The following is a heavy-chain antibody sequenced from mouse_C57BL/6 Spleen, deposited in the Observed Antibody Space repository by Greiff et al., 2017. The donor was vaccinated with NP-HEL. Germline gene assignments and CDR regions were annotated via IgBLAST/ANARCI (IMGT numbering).Heavy chain of an antibody. Sequence: QVQLKESGPELVKPGASVKLSCKASGYTFTSYDINWVKQRPGQGLEWIGWIYPRDGSTKYNEKFKGKATLTVDTSSSTAYMELHSLTSEDSAFYFCARGDYDYDGYAMDYWGQGTSVTVSS. D-gene: IGHD2-4*01. CDR1: GYTFTSYD. J-gene: IGHJ4*01. CDR3: ARGDYDYDGYAMDY. V-gene: IGHV1-85*01. CDR2: IYPRDGST.